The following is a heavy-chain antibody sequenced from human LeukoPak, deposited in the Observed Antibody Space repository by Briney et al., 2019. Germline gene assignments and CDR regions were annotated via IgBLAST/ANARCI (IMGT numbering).Heavy chain of an antibody. D-gene: IGHD3-10*01. CDR2: IYYSGST. V-gene: IGHV4-31*03. CDR3: ARASGSGSYTGVYYFDY. Sequence: PSETLSLTCTVSGGSISSGGYYWSWIRQHPGKGLEWIGYIYYSGSTYYNPSLKSRVTISVDTSKNQFSLKLSSVTAADTAVYYCARASGSGSYTGVYYFDYWGQGTLVTVSS. J-gene: IGHJ4*02. CDR1: GGSISSGGYY.